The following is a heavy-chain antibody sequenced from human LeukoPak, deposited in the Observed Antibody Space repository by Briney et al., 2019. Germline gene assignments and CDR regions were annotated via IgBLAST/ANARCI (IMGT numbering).Heavy chain of an antibody. D-gene: IGHD3-22*01. CDR2: IYPDDSDT. CDR1: GYSFTTYW. V-gene: IGHV5-51*01. J-gene: IGHJ3*02. CDR3: ARLRITMIRPDVFDI. Sequence: GESLKISCKGSGYSFTTYWIGWVRQMPGKGLEWMGIIYPDDSDTRYSPSFQGQVSISVDKSISTAYLQWSSLKASDTAIYYCARLRITMIRPDVFDIWGQGTMVTVSS.